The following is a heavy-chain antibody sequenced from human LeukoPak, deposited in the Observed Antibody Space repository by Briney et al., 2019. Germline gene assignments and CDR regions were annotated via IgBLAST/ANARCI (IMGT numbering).Heavy chain of an antibody. J-gene: IGHJ4*02. V-gene: IGHV1-18*04. Sequence: ASVMVSCKASGYTYTNHGITWVRQAPGQGLEWMGWISAYNRDTKYAQNFQGRVTLITESSTSTAYMELRSLKSDDTAVYYCARDPSNTSGWSPYFDYWGQGTLVTVSA. CDR2: ISAYNRDT. D-gene: IGHD6-13*01. CDR1: GYTYTNHG. CDR3: ARDPSNTSGWSPYFDY.